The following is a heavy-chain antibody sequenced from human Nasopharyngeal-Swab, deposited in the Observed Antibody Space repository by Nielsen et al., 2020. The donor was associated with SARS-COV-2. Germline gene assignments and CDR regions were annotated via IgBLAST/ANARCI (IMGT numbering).Heavy chain of an antibody. CDR1: GDSISTGRYS. D-gene: IGHD6-13*01. CDR3: ARWSSWYNWLDP. V-gene: IGHV4-39*01. CDR2: IYYSGTT. Sequence: ETLSLTCAVSGDSISTGRYSWDWIRQPPGKGLEWIGSIYYSGTTYYNPSLKSRVTISVDTSKNQFSLKLNSATAADTAVYYCARWSSWYNWLDPWGQGTQVIVSS. J-gene: IGHJ5*02.